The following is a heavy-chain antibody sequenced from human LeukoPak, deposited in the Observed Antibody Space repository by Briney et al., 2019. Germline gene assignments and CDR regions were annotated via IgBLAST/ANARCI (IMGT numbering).Heavy chain of an antibody. V-gene: IGHV4-39*02. CDR1: GGSITSSSSY. Sequence: SETLSLTCTVSGGSITSSSSYWGWVRQPPGQGPEWVGSIYYSGLTYDNPSLKSRVSISVDPAKNHFSLKVTSVTAADTAVYYCASGTFDDYGDYDRGDYFDHWGQGTLATVSS. CDR3: ASGTFDDYGDYDRGDYFDH. J-gene: IGHJ4*02. D-gene: IGHD4-17*01. CDR2: IYYSGLT.